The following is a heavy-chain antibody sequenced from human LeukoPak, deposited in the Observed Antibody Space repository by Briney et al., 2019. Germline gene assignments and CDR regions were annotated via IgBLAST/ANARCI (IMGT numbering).Heavy chain of an antibody. V-gene: IGHV3-30*03. CDR2: ISYDGSNK. J-gene: IGHJ4*02. D-gene: IGHD2-2*01. CDR3: TTDQCSSTSCPYMGGAFDY. CDR1: GFTFSSYG. Sequence: GGSLRLSCAASGFTFSSYGMHWVRQAPGKGLEWVAVISYDGSNKYYADSVKGRFTISRDNSKNTLYLQMNSLKTEDTAVYYCTTDQCSSTSCPYMGGAFDYWGQGTLVTVSS.